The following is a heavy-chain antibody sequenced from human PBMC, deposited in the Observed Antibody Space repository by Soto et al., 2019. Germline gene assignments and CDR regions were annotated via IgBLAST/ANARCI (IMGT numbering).Heavy chain of an antibody. CDR1: GGSLSSGGYY. J-gene: IGHJ3*02. CDR3: ARVGDMIVVLDAFDI. Sequence: SETLSLTCTFSGGSLSSGGYYWRWVRQPPGKGLEWIGYIYYSGSTYYTPSLKSRVTISVDTSKNQFSLKLSSVTAADTAVYYCARVGDMIVVLDAFDIWGQGTMVTVSS. CDR2: IYYSGST. D-gene: IGHD3-22*01. V-gene: IGHV4-30-4*01.